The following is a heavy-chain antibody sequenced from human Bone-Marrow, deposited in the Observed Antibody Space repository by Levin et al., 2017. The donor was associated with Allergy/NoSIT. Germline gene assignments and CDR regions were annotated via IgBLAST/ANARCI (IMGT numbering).Heavy chain of an antibody. Sequence: GGSLRLSCAASGFTFDDYAMHWVRQAPGKGLEWVSGISWNSGSIGYADSVKGRFTISRDNAKNSLYLQMNSLRAEDTALYYCAKDTRPASGIAAANPMDYWGQGTLVTVSS. J-gene: IGHJ4*02. CDR3: AKDTRPASGIAAANPMDY. V-gene: IGHV3-9*01. CDR2: ISWNSGSI. D-gene: IGHD6-13*01. CDR1: GFTFDDYA.